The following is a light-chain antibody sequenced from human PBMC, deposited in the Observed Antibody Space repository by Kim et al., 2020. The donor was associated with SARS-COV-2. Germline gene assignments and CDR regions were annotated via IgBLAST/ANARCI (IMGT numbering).Light chain of an antibody. Sequence: ATPEQTDSLSGTGDKLGDKYACWYQQRPGQSPRLVIYQRSARPSGIPERLPGSNAGNTATLHLGGSQAMDEADYYCEAWDSSTAVFGTGTQVAVL. CDR2: QRS. CDR3: EAWDSSTAV. J-gene: IGLJ1*01. V-gene: IGLV3-1*01. CDR1: KLGDKY.